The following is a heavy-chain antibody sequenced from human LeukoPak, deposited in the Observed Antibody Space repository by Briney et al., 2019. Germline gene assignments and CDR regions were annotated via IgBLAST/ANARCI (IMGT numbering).Heavy chain of an antibody. CDR1: GFTFSSYG. CDR3: AKGASRQQLVRWYFDY. J-gene: IGHJ4*02. D-gene: IGHD6-13*01. Sequence: GGSLRLSCAASGFTFSSYGMHWVRQAPGKGLEWVAVISYDRSNKYYADSVKGRFTISRDNSKNTLYLQMNSLRAEDTAVYYCAKGASRQQLVRWYFDYWGQGTLVTVSS. V-gene: IGHV3-30*18. CDR2: ISYDRSNK.